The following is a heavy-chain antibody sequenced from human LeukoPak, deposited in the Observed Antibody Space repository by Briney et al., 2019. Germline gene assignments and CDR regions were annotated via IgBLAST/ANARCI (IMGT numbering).Heavy chain of an antibody. V-gene: IGHV5-51*01. CDR2: IYPGDSDT. Sequence: GESLKISCKGSGYGFTSYWIGWVRQMPGKGLEWMGIIYPGDSDTRYSPSFQGQVTISADKSISTAYLQWSSLKASDTAMYYCARQERDGYSYGLYYFDYWGQGTLVTVSS. CDR1: GYGFTSYW. J-gene: IGHJ4*02. D-gene: IGHD5-18*01. CDR3: ARQERDGYSYGLYYFDY.